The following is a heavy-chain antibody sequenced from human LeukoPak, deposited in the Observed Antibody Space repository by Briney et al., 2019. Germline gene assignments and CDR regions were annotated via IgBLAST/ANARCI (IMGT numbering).Heavy chain of an antibody. CDR1: GGSISSSSYY. CDR2: IYYSGST. CDR3: AIPSARSVGGFDY. Sequence: RSSETLSLTCTVSGGSISSSSYYWGWIRQPPGKGLEWIGSIYYSGSTYYNPSLKSRVTISVDTSKNQFSLKLSSVTAADTAVYYCAIPSARSVGGFDYWGQGTLVTVSS. J-gene: IGHJ4*02. D-gene: IGHD2-15*01. V-gene: IGHV4-39*07.